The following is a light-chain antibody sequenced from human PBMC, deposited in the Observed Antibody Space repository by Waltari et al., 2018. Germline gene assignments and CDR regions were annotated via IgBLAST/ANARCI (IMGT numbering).Light chain of an antibody. Sequence: QSALTQPRPVSGSPGQSVTNPCTGTSSADGGYNYVPWYQQHPGKAPKLMIYDVSKRPSGVPDRFSGSKSGNTASLTISGLQAEDEADYYCCSYAGSYTYVFGTGTKVTVL. V-gene: IGLV2-11*01. CDR3: CSYAGSYTYV. CDR2: DVS. CDR1: SSADGGYNY. J-gene: IGLJ1*01.